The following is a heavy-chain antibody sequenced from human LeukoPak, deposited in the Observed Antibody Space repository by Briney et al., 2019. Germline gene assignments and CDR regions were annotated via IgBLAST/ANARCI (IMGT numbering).Heavy chain of an antibody. Sequence: SETLSLTCTVSGGSISSYYWSWIRQPAGKGLEWIGYIYTSGRTNYNPSLKSRVTISVDTSKNQFSLKLSSVTAADTAVYYCAREIKYYYDSSGRNWFDPWGQGTLVTVSS. CDR2: IYTSGRT. CDR3: AREIKYYYDSSGRNWFDP. V-gene: IGHV4-4*09. J-gene: IGHJ5*02. D-gene: IGHD3-22*01. CDR1: GGSISSYY.